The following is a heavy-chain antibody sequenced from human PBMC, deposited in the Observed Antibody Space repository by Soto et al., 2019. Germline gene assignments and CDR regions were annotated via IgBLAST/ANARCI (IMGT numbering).Heavy chain of an antibody. CDR1: GGSISSGGYY. V-gene: IGHV4-31*03. Sequence: SETLSLTCTVSGGSISSGGYYWSWIRQHPGKGLEWIGYIYYSGSTYYNPSLKSRVTISVDTSKNQFSLKLSSVTAADTAVYYCARDSMVYAKGHGMDVWGQGTTVTVSS. D-gene: IGHD2-8*01. J-gene: IGHJ6*02. CDR3: ARDSMVYAKGHGMDV. CDR2: IYYSGST.